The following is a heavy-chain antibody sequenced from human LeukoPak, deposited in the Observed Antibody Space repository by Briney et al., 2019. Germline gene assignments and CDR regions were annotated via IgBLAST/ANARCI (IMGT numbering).Heavy chain of an antibody. V-gene: IGHV4-61*02. J-gene: IGHJ4*02. Sequence: TLSLTCTVPGGSISSGSYYWSWIRQPAGKGLEWIGRIYTSSSTNYNPSLKSRFTISVDTSKNQFSLKLSSVTAADTAVYYCARATVTTALLDYWGQGTLVTVSS. CDR1: GGSISSGSYY. D-gene: IGHD4-17*01. CDR3: ARATVTTALLDY. CDR2: IYTSSST.